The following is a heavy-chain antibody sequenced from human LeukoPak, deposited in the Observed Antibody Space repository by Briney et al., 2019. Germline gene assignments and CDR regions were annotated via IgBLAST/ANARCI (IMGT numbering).Heavy chain of an antibody. D-gene: IGHD1-1*01. CDR3: ARGSQKGVLRTFDY. CDR2: IYYSGST. CDR1: GGSISSYY. V-gene: IGHV4-59*01. J-gene: IGHJ4*02. Sequence: PSETLSLTCTVSGGSISSYYWSWIRQPPGKGLEWIGYIYYSGSTNYNPSLKSRVTISVDTSKNQFSLKLSSVTAADTAVYYCARGSQKGVLRTFDYWGQGTLVTVSS.